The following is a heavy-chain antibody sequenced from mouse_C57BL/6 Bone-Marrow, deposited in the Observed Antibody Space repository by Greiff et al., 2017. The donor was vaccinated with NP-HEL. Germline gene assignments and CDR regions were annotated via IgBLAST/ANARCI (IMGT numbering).Heavy chain of an antibody. CDR3: ARTRAYYSNYSAMDY. D-gene: IGHD2-5*01. CDR1: GYTFTSYW. V-gene: IGHV1-64*01. J-gene: IGHJ4*01. CDR2: IHPNSGST. Sequence: QVQLKQPGAELVKPGASVKLSCKASGYTFTSYWMHWVKQRPGQGLEWIGMIHPNSGSTNYNEKFKSKATLTVDKSSSTAYMQLSSLTSEDSAVYYCARTRAYYSNYSAMDYWGQGTSVTVSS.